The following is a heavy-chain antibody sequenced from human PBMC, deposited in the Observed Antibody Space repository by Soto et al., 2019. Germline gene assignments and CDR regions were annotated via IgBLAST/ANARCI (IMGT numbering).Heavy chain of an antibody. V-gene: IGHV3-30*18. CDR1: GFTFSSYG. D-gene: IGHD1-1*01. CDR3: AKDHFPGTYYYYGMDV. CDR2: ISYDGSNK. J-gene: IGHJ6*02. Sequence: PGGSLRLSCAASGFTFSSYGMHWVRQAPGKGLEWVAVISYDGSNKYYADSVRGRFTISRDNSKNTLYLQMNSLRAEDTAVYYCAKDHFPGTYYYYGMDVWGQGTTVTVSS.